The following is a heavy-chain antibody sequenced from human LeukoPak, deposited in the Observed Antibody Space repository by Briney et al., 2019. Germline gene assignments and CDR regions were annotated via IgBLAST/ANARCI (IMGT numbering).Heavy chain of an antibody. CDR1: GFTFSSYW. CDR2: IKQDGSEK. V-gene: IGHV3-7*01. D-gene: IGHD3-3*01. J-gene: IGHJ4*02. Sequence: GGSLRLSCAASGFTFSSYWMSWVRQAPGKGLEWVANIKQDGSEKYYVDSVKGRFTISRDNAKNSLYLQMNSLRAEDTAVYYCARVGRFLEWSLFDYWGQGTLVTVSS. CDR3: ARVGRFLEWSLFDY.